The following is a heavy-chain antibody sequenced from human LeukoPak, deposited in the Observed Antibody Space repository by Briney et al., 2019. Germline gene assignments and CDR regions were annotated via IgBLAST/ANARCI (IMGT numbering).Heavy chain of an antibody. CDR1: GFTFSSYE. V-gene: IGHV3-48*03. CDR2: ISSSGSTI. CDR3: ARAKFCRGGDCLDAFDI. D-gene: IGHD2-21*02. J-gene: IGHJ3*02. Sequence: GGSLRLSCAASGFTFSSYEMNWVRQAPGKGLEWVSYISSSGSTIYYADSVKGRFTISRDNAKNSLYLQMNSLRAEDTAVYYCARAKFCRGGDCLDAFDIWGQGTMVTVSS.